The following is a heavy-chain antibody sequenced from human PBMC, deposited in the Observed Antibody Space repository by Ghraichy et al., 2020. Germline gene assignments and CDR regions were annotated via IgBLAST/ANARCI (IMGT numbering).Heavy chain of an antibody. V-gene: IGHV4-39*01. CDR1: GDSISATTLY. CDR3: AKSGTSRWYFDL. CDR2: IYHTGTT. Sequence: ESLNISCTVSGDSISATTLYWGWIRQAPGMRLEWIGNIYHTGTTYYNPSLKSRVTLSVDTSKNQFSLKLNSVTAADTAVYFCAKSGTSRWYFDLWGRGTPVTVSS. J-gene: IGHJ2*01. D-gene: IGHD1-14*01.